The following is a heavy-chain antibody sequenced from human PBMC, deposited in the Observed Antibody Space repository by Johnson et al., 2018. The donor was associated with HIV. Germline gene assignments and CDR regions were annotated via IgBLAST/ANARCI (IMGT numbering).Heavy chain of an antibody. CDR2: ISYDGSNK. V-gene: IGHV3-30-3*01. CDR3: ARDRITMTVVVRPDAFDI. CDR1: GFSFSSYA. Sequence: QVQLVESGGDVVQPGRSLRLSCAAFGFSFSSYAMHWVHQAPGKGLEWVAVISYDGSNKLYADSVKGRFTISRDNSKNMMYLQMNSLRPEDRAVYYCARDRITMTVVVRPDAFDIWCQGTMVTVSS. D-gene: IGHD3-22*01. J-gene: IGHJ3*02.